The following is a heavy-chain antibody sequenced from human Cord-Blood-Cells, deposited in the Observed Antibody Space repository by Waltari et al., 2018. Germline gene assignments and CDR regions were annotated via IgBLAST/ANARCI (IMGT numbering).Heavy chain of an antibody. CDR2: ISAGNGNT. CDR1: GYTFTSYA. J-gene: IGHJ4*02. CDR3: ARGGWSHSSSWYYFDY. Sequence: QVQLVQSGAEVKKPGASVKVSCKASGYTFTSYAMHWVRQAPGQRLEWMGWISAGNGNTKYSKKFQGRVTITGDTSASTAYMELSSLRSEDTAVYYCARGGWSHSSSWYYFDYWGQGTLVTVSS. V-gene: IGHV1-3*01. D-gene: IGHD6-13*01.